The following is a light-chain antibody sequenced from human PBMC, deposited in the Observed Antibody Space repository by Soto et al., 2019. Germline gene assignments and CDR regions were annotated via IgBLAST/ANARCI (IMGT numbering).Light chain of an antibody. CDR2: EVS. CDR3: SSYAGRNNLV. V-gene: IGLV2-8*01. CDR1: SSDVGGYNY. Sequence: QSVLTQPPSASGSPGQSVTISCTGTSSDVGGYNYVSWYQQHPGKAPKLLIHEVSKRPSGVPDRFSGSKSGNTASLTVSGLQAEDEADYYCSSYAGRNNLVFGGGTQLTVL. J-gene: IGLJ3*02.